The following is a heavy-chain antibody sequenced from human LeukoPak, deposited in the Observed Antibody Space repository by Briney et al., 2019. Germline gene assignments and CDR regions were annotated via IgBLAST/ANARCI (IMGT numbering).Heavy chain of an antibody. D-gene: IGHD3-10*01. CDR2: IYTSGST. J-gene: IGHJ4*02. CDR3: AGNYYGSGSYYSEDRY. CDR1: GGSISSYY. Sequence: PSETLSLTCTVSGGSISSYYWSWIRQPPGKGLEWIGRIYTSGSTNYNPSLKSRVTISVDTSKNQFSLKLSSVTAADTAVYYCAGNYYGSGSYYSEDRYWGQGTLVTVPS. V-gene: IGHV4-4*08.